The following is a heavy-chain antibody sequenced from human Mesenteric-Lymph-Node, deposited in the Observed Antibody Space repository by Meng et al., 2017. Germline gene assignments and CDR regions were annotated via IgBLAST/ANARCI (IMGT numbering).Heavy chain of an antibody. J-gene: IGHJ4*02. V-gene: IGHV4-31*03. CDR1: DGSISVDAYF. Sequence: GQRKAWGTGLVKLSHALSLTFSVSDGSISVDAYFWGWIRQLPGKGLEWIGYIYSSGTTYYNPPLKSRVTISLDTSKNQFSLNLNSVTAADTAVYYCARVHWDHGSGTYTGLDSWGQGTLVTVSS. CDR2: IYSSGTT. CDR3: ARVHWDHGSGTYTGLDS. D-gene: IGHD3-10*01.